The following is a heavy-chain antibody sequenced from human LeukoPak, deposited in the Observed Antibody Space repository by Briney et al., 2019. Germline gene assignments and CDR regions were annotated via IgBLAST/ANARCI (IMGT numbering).Heavy chain of an antibody. V-gene: IGHV3-23*01. J-gene: IGHJ3*02. CDR1: GFTFSSYA. D-gene: IGHD2-2*01. CDR3: ATGVAPADHPPDAFDI. CDR2: ISGSGGST. Sequence: GGSLRLSCAASGFTFSSYAMSWVRQAPGKGLEWVPSISGSGGSTYYADSVKGRFTISRDNAKNTLYLQMNSLRDEDTAVYYCATGVAPADHPPDAFDIWGQGTLVTVSS.